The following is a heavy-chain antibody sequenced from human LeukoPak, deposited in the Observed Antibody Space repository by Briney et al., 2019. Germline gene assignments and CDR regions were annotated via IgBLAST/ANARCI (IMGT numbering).Heavy chain of an antibody. J-gene: IGHJ4*02. CDR2: IYTSGST. Sequence: SQTLSLTCTVSGGSISSGSYYWSWIRQPAGKGLEWIGRIYTSGSTNYNPSLKSRVTISVDTSKNQFSLKLSSVTAADTAVYYCARGHKSIAAALDPFDYWGQGTLVTVSS. V-gene: IGHV4-61*02. CDR1: GGSISSGSYY. D-gene: IGHD6-13*01. CDR3: ARGHKSIAAALDPFDY.